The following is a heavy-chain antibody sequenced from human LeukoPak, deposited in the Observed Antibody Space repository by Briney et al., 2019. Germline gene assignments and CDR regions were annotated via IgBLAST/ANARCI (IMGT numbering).Heavy chain of an antibody. CDR1: GFTFSSYS. V-gene: IGHV3-21*01. CDR3: ARGQQETFTIFGVVIMMPFDY. Sequence: PGGSLRLSCAASGFTFSSYSMNWVRQAPGKGLEWVSSISSSGGYIYYADSMKGRFTISRDNAKNSLYLQMNSLGAEDTALYYCARGQQETFTIFGVVIMMPFDYWGQGTPVTVSS. CDR2: ISSSGGYI. D-gene: IGHD3-3*01. J-gene: IGHJ4*02.